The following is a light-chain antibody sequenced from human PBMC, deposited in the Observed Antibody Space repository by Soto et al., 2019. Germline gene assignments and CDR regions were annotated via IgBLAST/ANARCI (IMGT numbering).Light chain of an antibody. CDR1: QSVSSNY. CDR2: GAS. V-gene: IGKV3-20*01. J-gene: IGKJ2*01. CDR3: QQYGTSPMYT. Sequence: EIVLTQSPGTLSLSPGEGATLSCRASQSVSSNYLAWYQQKPGQAPRLLMYGASSRATGVPDRFSVSGSGTDFTLTISRLEPEDFAVYYCQQYGTSPMYTFGQGTKLAMK.